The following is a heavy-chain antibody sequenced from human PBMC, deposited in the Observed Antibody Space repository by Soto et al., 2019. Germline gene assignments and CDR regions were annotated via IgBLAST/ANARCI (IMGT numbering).Heavy chain of an antibody. J-gene: IGHJ4*02. V-gene: IGHV3-48*01. CDR3: ARDPPYSSSWYDVDY. CDR2: ISSSSTI. CDR1: GFTFSSYS. Sequence: GGYLRLSCAASGFTFSSYSMNWLRQAPGKGLEWVSYISSSSTIYYADSVKGRFTISRDNAKNSLYLQMNSLRAEDTAVYYCARDPPYSSSWYDVDYWGQGT. D-gene: IGHD6-13*01.